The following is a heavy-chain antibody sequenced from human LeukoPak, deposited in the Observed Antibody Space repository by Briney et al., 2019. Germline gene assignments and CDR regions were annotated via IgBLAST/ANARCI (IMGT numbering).Heavy chain of an antibody. D-gene: IGHD3-10*01. J-gene: IGHJ6*03. CDR1: GGSISSRSYY. CDR2: IYYTGST. V-gene: IGHV4-39*07. Sequence: SETPSLTCTVSGGSISSRSYYWGWIRQPPGKGLEWIGTIYYTGSTYYSPSLKSRVTISVDTSKNQFSLKLSSVTAADTAVYYCARGNSGNPQVHYYYMDVWGKGTTVTVSS. CDR3: ARGNSGNPQVHYYYMDV.